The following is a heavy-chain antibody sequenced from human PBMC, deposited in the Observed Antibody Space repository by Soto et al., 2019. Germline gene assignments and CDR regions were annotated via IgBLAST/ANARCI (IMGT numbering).Heavy chain of an antibody. V-gene: IGHV3-23*01. Sequence: GVSLSLSCAASGFTFSSYAMSWVGQAPGKGLEWVSAISGSGGSTYYADSVKGRFTISGDNSKNTLYLQMNSLRAEDTAVYYCAKTNNWKLYDAFDIWGQGTMVTVSS. CDR2: ISGSGGST. CDR1: GFTFSSYA. D-gene: IGHD1-20*01. CDR3: AKTNNWKLYDAFDI. J-gene: IGHJ3*02.